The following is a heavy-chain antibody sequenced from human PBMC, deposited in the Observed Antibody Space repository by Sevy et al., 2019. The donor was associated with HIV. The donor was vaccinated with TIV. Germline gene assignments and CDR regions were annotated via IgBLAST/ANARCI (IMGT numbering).Heavy chain of an antibody. Sequence: GGSLRLSCAVSGFTLCSYSMNWVRQAPGKGLEWVSYISSSSSSIYYDDSVKGRFTISRDNAKNSLYLQMNSLRDEDTDVSFCARAENYYGGSDFASWGQGTLVTVSS. CDR1: GFTLCSYS. CDR3: ARAENYYGGSDFAS. D-gene: IGHD3-16*01. V-gene: IGHV3-48*02. J-gene: IGHJ4*02. CDR2: ISSSSSSI.